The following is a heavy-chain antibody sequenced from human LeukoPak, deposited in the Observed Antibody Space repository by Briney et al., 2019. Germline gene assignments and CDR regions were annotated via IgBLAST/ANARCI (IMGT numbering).Heavy chain of an antibody. V-gene: IGHV3-48*01. CDR3: AKDAITFGGVRDY. Sequence: GGSLRLSCAASGFTFSSYSMNWVRQAPGKGLEWVSYISSSSSTIYYADSVKGRFTISRDNSKNTLYLQMNSLRAEDTAVYYCAKDAITFGGVRDYWGQGTLVTVSS. CDR2: ISSSSSTI. D-gene: IGHD3-16*01. J-gene: IGHJ4*02. CDR1: GFTFSSYS.